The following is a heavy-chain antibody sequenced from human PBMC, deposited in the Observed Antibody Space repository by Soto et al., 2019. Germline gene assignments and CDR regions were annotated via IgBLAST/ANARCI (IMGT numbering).Heavy chain of an antibody. D-gene: IGHD6-25*01. J-gene: IGHJ4*02. V-gene: IGHV3-30*03. CDR3: ARAPGSSAYGYSFDL. Sequence: QVQLVGSGGGVVQPGSSLTLSCAASAFSLSSYGFHWVRQSPGKGLEWVAFISHDATSEHYIDSVKGRFTISRDNAKNTLYLEMTRLRVDDSAVYYCARAPGSSAYGYSFDLWGQGTLVAASS. CDR1: AFSLSSYG. CDR2: ISHDATSE.